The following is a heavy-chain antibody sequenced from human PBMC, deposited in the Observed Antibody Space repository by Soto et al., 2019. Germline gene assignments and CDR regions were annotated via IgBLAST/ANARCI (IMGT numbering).Heavy chain of an antibody. CDR1: GYTFTSYA. J-gene: IGHJ5*02. Sequence: ASVKVSCKASGYTFTSYAMHWVRQAPGQRLEWMGWINGGSGNTKYSQKVQGRVTIPRDTSASTAYMELSSLRSEDTAVYYCARDMGGYTTKNVNNWFDPWGQGTLVTVSS. V-gene: IGHV1-3*01. CDR2: INGGSGNT. D-gene: IGHD2-2*02. CDR3: ARDMGGYTTKNVNNWFDP.